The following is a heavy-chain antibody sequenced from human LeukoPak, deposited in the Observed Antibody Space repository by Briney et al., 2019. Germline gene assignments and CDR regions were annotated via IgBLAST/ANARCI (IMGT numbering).Heavy chain of an antibody. CDR3: ARGDLPFDY. V-gene: IGHV4-59*01. D-gene: IGHD5-24*01. CDR1: GGSFSGYY. Sequence: SETLSLTCAVYGGSFSGYYWSWIRQPPGKGLEWIGYIYYTGSTNYNPSVMSRVTMSVDRSKNQFSLKLNSVTAADTAVYYCARGDLPFDYWGQGTLVTVSS. J-gene: IGHJ4*02. CDR2: IYYTGST.